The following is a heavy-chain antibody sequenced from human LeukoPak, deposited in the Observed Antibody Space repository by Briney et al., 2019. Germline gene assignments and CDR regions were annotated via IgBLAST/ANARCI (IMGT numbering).Heavy chain of an antibody. CDR2: IYPGDSDT. D-gene: IGHD1-26*01. CDR1: GYSFSTYW. J-gene: IGHJ4*02. Sequence: GESLKISCKGSGYSFSTYWIAWVRQMPGKGPEWMGIIYPGDSDTRYSPSFQGQVTISADESINTAYLQWSSLKASDTAMYYSARPLGPGVGAYYFDYWGQGTLVTVSS. V-gene: IGHV5-51*01. CDR3: ARPLGPGVGAYYFDY.